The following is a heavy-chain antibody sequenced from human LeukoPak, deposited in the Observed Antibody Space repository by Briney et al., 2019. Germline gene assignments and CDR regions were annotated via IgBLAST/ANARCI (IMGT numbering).Heavy chain of an antibody. Sequence: PSETLSLTCAVYGGSFSGYYWSWIRQPPGKGLEWIGEINHSGSTNYNPSLKSRVTISVDTSKNQFSLKLSSVTAADTAVYYCARVQLAYDYVWGSHRYLGYFDYWGQGTLVTVSS. D-gene: IGHD3-16*02. V-gene: IGHV4-34*01. CDR1: GGSFSGYY. CDR3: ARVQLAYDYVWGSHRYLGYFDY. J-gene: IGHJ4*02. CDR2: INHSGST.